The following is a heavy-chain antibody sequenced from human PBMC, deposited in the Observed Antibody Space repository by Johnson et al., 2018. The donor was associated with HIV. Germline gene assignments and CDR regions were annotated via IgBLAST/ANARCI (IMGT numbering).Heavy chain of an antibody. CDR1: GFTFDDYA. CDR2: ISWNSGSI. Sequence: VQLVESGGGLVQPGRSLRLSCAASGFTFDDYAMHWVRQAPGKGLEWVSGISWNSGSIGYVDSVKGRFTISRDNSKNTLYLQMNSLRAEDTAVYYCVRDAFDFRDATGRFGGAGFDIWGQGTVVTVSS. CDR3: VRDAFDFRDATGRFGGAGFDI. D-gene: IGHD3-16*01. V-gene: IGHV3-9*01. J-gene: IGHJ3*02.